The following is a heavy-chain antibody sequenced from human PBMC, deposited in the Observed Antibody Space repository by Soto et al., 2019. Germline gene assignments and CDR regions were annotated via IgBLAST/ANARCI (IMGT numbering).Heavy chain of an antibody. Sequence: LKISCKASGYSFTTYWIGWVRQMPGKGLEWMGIIYPGDSDTRYSPSFQGQVTISADTPISTAYLQWSSLKASDTAIYYCVRGYTYAGREGFDPWGQGTLVTVSS. CDR1: GYSFTTYW. D-gene: IGHD5-18*01. CDR3: VRGYTYAGREGFDP. V-gene: IGHV5-51*04. J-gene: IGHJ5*02. CDR2: IYPGDSDT.